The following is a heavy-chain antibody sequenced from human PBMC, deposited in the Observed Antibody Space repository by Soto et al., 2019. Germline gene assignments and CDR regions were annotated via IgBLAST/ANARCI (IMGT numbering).Heavy chain of an antibody. D-gene: IGHD2-15*01. CDR3: AHCTTQRPCFDY. Sequence: QITLKESGPTLVKPTQTLTLTCTFSGFSLSTFGVGVGWIRQPPGKALEWLALIYWDDDKRYSPSLKSRLTITKDTSKNQVVRTITNMDPVDTATYYFAHCTTQRPCFDYWGQGTLVTVSS. V-gene: IGHV2-5*02. J-gene: IGHJ4*02. CDR2: IYWDDDK. CDR1: GFSLSTFGVG.